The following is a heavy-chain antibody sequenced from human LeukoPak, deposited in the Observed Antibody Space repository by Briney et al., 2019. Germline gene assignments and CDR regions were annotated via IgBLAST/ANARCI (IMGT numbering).Heavy chain of an antibody. V-gene: IGHV4-39*02. J-gene: IGHJ5*02. CDR3: ARESTVSDP. CDR2: IYYSGST. CDR1: GGFISRSSYY. D-gene: IGHD4-17*01. Sequence: PSETLSLTCTVSGGFISRSSYYWGWIRQPPGKGLEWIGSIYYSGSTYYNPSLKSRVTISVDTSKNQFSLKLSSVIAADTAVYYCARESTVSDPWGQGTLVTVSS.